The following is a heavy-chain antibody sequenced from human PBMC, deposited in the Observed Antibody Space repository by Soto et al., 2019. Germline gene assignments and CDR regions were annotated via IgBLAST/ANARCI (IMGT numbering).Heavy chain of an antibody. CDR1: GTFKSYA. Sequence: QVQLVQSGAEVKKPGSSVKVSCKASGTFKSYAITWVRQAPGQGLEWMGVITPIFGTTNYAQKFQGRVTITPAESTSTAYMELRSLRSGDTAVYYCARQRREAYLNDAFDIWAPGTMVTVSS. CDR2: ITPIFGTT. CDR3: ARQRREAYLNDAFDI. V-gene: IGHV1-69*01. J-gene: IGHJ3*02. D-gene: IGHD2-21*01.